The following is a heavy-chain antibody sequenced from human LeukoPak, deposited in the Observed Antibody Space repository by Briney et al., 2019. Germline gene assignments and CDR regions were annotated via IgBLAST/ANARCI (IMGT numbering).Heavy chain of an antibody. J-gene: IGHJ4*02. D-gene: IGHD3-16*02. V-gene: IGHV3-23*01. Sequence: GGSLRLSCAASGFTFSSYAMSWVRQAPGKGLEWVSATSGSGGSTYYADSVKGRFTISRDNSKNTLYLQMNSLRAEDTAVYYCARESYDYVWGSYRPGEYWGQGTLVTVSS. CDR3: ARESYDYVWGSYRPGEY. CDR1: GFTFSSYA. CDR2: TSGSGGST.